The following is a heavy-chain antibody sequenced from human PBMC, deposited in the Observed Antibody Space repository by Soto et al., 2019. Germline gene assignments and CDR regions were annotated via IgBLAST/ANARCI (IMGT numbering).Heavy chain of an antibody. CDR2: ISSSSYI. V-gene: IGHV3-21*01. D-gene: IGHD4-17*01. Sequence: GGSLRLSCAASGFTFSSYSMNWVRQAPGKGLEWVSSISSSSYIYYADSVKGRFTISRDNAKNSLYLQMNSLRAEDTAVYYCARDRGATTVTTFFDYWGQGTLVTVSS. CDR1: GFTFSSYS. J-gene: IGHJ4*02. CDR3: ARDRGATTVTTFFDY.